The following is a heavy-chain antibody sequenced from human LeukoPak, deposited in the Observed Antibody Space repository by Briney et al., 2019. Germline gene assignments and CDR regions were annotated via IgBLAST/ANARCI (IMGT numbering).Heavy chain of an antibody. D-gene: IGHD6-13*01. V-gene: IGHV3-11*04. CDR1: DFTFSDHY. Sequence: GGPLRLSCAVSDFTFSDHYMSWIRQAPGKGLEWISYISTSGSTIYYADSVKGRFTISRGNAKKSLYLQMSSLRAEDTAVYYCVRGGNVAAAHFDFWGQGTLVTVSS. CDR3: VRGGNVAAAHFDF. CDR2: ISTSGSTI. J-gene: IGHJ4*02.